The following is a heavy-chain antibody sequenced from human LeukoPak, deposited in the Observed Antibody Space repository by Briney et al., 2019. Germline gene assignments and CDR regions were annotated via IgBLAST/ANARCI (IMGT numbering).Heavy chain of an antibody. Sequence: GESLKISCKGSGYTFNTYWIAWVRQMPGKGLEGMGIIYPGDSDTRYSPSFQGQVTISADKSIGTAYLQWSSLKASDTATYYCARRIAVAGTGYYGLDVWGQGTTVTVSS. V-gene: IGHV5-51*01. CDR3: ARRIAVAGTGYYGLDV. CDR2: IYPGDSDT. D-gene: IGHD6-19*01. J-gene: IGHJ6*02. CDR1: GYTFNTYW.